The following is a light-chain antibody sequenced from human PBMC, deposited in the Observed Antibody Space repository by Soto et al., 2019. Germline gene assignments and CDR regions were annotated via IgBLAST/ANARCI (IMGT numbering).Light chain of an antibody. J-gene: IGKJ2*01. CDR2: GAS. CDR3: QQYGSSPYT. CDR1: QSVSSSS. V-gene: IGKV3-20*01. Sequence: EIVLTQSPGTLSLSPGERATLSCRASQSVSSSSLAWYQHKRDQAPMLLIYGASSRATVIPDRFSGSGSGTDFTLTISQLEPEDFSVYYCQQYGSSPYTFGQGTKLEIK.